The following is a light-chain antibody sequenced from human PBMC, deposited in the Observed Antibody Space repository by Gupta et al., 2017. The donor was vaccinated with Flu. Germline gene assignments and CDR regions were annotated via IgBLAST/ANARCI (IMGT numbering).Light chain of an antibody. J-gene: IGKJ2*01. V-gene: IGKV1-39*01. Sequence: PSSLSASVGDRVTITCRASQSISSYLNWYQQKPGTAPKLLIYAASSLQSGVPSRFSGSGSGTDFTLTISSLQPEDFATYYCQQSYGTPLTFGQGTKLAIK. CDR2: AAS. CDR3: QQSYGTPLT. CDR1: QSISSY.